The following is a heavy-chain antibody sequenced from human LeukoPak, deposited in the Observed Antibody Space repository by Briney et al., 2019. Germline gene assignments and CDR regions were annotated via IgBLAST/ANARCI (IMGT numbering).Heavy chain of an antibody. D-gene: IGHD6-6*01. Sequence: SETLSLTCTDSGGSISSYYWSWIRQPAGKGLEWIGRIYTSGSTNYNPSLKSRVTMSVDTSKNQFSLKLSSVTAADTAVYYCARDLDSWSSSPYYYYMDVWGKGTTVTVSS. V-gene: IGHV4-4*07. CDR3: ARDLDSWSSSPYYYYMDV. CDR2: IYTSGST. J-gene: IGHJ6*03. CDR1: GGSISSYY.